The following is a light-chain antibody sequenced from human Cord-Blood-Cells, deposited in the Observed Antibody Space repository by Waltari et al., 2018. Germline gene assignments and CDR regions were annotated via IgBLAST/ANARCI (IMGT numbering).Light chain of an antibody. CDR2: EVT. CDR3: LQGIHLRS. J-gene: IGKJ1*01. CDR1: PSLLHSDGKTD. Sequence: DIVMTQTPVSLSVTPGQPASLSCKSSPSLLHSDGKTDLYCYLQKPGQCPQLLIFEVTSRFSRVPDRFSCSGSGTDFTLKISRVEAEEVGVYYYLQGIHLRSFGQGTKVEIK. V-gene: IGKV2-29*02.